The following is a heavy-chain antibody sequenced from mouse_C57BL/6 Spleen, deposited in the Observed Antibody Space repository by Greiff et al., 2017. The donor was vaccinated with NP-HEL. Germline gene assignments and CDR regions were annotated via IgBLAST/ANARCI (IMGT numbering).Heavy chain of an antibody. V-gene: IGHV1-81*01. CDR2: VSPRSGNT. CDR3: ARPLFTTVVATDYAMDY. D-gene: IGHD1-1*01. CDR1: GYTFTSYG. Sequence: LVESGADLSRRGASVKLSCKASGYTFTSYGIRWVKQRTGGGMEGRGEVSPRSGNTYYNEKFKGKATLTADKSSSTAYMELRSLTSEDSAVYFCARPLFTTVVATDYAMDYWGQGTSVTVSS. J-gene: IGHJ4*01.